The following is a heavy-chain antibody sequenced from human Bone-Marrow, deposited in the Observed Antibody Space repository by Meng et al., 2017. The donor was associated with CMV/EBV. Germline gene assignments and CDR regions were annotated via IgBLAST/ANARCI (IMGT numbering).Heavy chain of an antibody. D-gene: IGHD2-2*02. CDR3: AKVWGGYCSGITCYSPYYYYGMDV. CDR2: ISGRGDST. V-gene: IGHV3-23*01. J-gene: IGHJ6*02. Sequence: GGSLRLSCAASGFTVSSNEMSWVRQAPGKGLEWVSGISGRGDSTYFADSVKGRFTISRDNSKNTLYLHMNSLRVEDTAVYYCAKVWGGYCSGITCYSPYYYYGMDVWGQGTTVTVSS. CDR1: GFTVSSNE.